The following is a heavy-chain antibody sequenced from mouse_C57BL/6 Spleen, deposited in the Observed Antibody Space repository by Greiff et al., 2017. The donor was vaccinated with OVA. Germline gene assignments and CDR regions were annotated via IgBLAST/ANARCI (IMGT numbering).Heavy chain of an antibody. Sequence: QVQLQQSGPELVKPGASVKISCKASGYAFSSSWMNWVKQRPGKGLEWIGRIYPGDGDTNYNGKFKGKATLTADKSSSTAYMQLSVLTSEDAAVYVCAKGGTSHAMDSWGQRTSVTVSS. CDR3: AKGGTSHAMDS. CDR2: IYPGDGDT. D-gene: IGHD3-3*01. CDR1: GYAFSSSW. V-gene: IGHV1-82*01. J-gene: IGHJ4*01.